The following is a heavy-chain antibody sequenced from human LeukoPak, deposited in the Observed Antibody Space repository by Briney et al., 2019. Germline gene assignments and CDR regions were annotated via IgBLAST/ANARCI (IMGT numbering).Heavy chain of an antibody. J-gene: IGHJ4*02. CDR2: VNQDGSEK. D-gene: IGHD6-19*01. Sequence: GGSLRLSCAASGFTFSTHWMIWVRQAPGKGLEWVANVNQDGSEKQYVDSVKGRFTISRDNAKNSLYLQMNSLRAEDTAVYYCASGTGWRFDYWGQGTLVTVSS. CDR1: GFTFSTHW. V-gene: IGHV3-7*01. CDR3: ASGTGWRFDY.